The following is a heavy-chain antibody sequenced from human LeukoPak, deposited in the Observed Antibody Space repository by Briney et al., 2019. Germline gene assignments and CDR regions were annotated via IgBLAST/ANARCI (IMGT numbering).Heavy chain of an antibody. D-gene: IGHD1-1*01. CDR1: DGSFSRYY. CDR3: ARDNKRAGDY. CDR2: INHSGTT. Sequence: KPSETLSLTCAVYDGSFSRYYWSWIRQPPGKGLEWIGEINHSGTTNYSPSLKSRVTISVDTSKNQFSLKLSSVTAADTAVYYCARDNKRAGDYWGQGTLVTVSS. J-gene: IGHJ4*02. V-gene: IGHV4-34*01.